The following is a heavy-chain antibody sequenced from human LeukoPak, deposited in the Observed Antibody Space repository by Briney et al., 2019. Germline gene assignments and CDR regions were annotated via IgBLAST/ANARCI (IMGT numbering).Heavy chain of an antibody. CDR1: GGSFSGYY. J-gene: IGHJ6*02. D-gene: IGHD6-13*01. CDR2: INHSGST. V-gene: IGHV4-34*01. CDR3: ARLKQQLDSYYYYGMDV. Sequence: SETLSLTCAVYGGSFSGYYWSWIRQPPGKGLEWIGEINHSGSTNYNPSLKSRVTISVDTSKNQFSLKLSSVTAADTAVYYCARLKQQLDSYYYYGMDVWGQGTTVTVSS.